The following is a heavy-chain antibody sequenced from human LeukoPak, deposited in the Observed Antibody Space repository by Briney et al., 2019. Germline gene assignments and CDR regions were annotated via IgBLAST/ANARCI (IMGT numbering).Heavy chain of an antibody. D-gene: IGHD6-13*01. CDR2: INPSGGST. CDR1: GYTFTSYY. V-gene: IGHV1-46*03. Sequence: ASVKISCKASGYTFTSYYMHWLRQAPGQGLEWMGIINPSGGSTSYAQKFQGRVTMTRDTSTSTVYMELSSLRSEDTAVYYCATDPLAAAVPYFDYWGQGTLVTVSS. CDR3: ATDPLAAAVPYFDY. J-gene: IGHJ4*02.